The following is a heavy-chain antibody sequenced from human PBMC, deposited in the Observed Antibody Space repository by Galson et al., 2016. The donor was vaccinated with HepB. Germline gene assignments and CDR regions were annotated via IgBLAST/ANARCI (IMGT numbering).Heavy chain of an antibody. V-gene: IGHV3-23*01. CDR3: AKDLWGSLSPGAFDV. J-gene: IGHJ3*01. Sequence: SLRLSCAASGFTFSSYSMSWVRQAPGKGLEWVSVISASGNSKFSVDAVRGRFSVSRDNTKNTLFLQMDRLRGEDTAVYYCAKDLWGSLSPGAFDVWGQGTTVTVSS. CDR1: GFTFSSYS. CDR2: ISASGNSK. D-gene: IGHD2-15*01.